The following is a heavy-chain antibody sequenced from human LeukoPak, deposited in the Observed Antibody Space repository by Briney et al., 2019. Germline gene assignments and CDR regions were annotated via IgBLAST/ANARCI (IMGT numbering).Heavy chain of an antibody. D-gene: IGHD6-6*01. Sequence: SETLSLTCTVSGGSITSYYWSYIRQPAGKGLEWIGRIHTSGSTNYNPSLKSRVTMSVDTSKSQFSLKLSSVTAADTAIYYCAREFSGTSIAARVFDSWGQGTLVTVSS. CDR1: GGSITSYY. V-gene: IGHV4-4*07. CDR2: IHTSGST. CDR3: AREFSGTSIAARVFDS. J-gene: IGHJ4*02.